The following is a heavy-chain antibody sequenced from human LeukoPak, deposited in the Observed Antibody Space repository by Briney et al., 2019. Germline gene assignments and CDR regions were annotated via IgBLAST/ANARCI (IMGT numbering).Heavy chain of an antibody. D-gene: IGHD1-1*01. CDR2: ITASGDST. CDR1: GFTFSAYA. J-gene: IGHJ4*02. V-gene: IGHV3-23*01. CDR3: VRSTINNFDY. Sequence: GGSLRLSCAASGFTFSAYALSWVRQSPGKALEWVSSITASGDSTFYADSEKGRFAISRDQSKSRLNLQMDSLRAEDTATYYCVRSTINNFDYWGQGTLVTVSS.